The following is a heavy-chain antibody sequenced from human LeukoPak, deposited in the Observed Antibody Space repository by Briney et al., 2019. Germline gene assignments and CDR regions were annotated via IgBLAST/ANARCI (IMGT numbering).Heavy chain of an antibody. CDR2: ISYDGSNK. J-gene: IGHJ4*02. D-gene: IGHD2-21*01. V-gene: IGHV3-30*18. CDR3: AKDLGGGDCYDY. Sequence: GGSLRLSCAASGFTFSSYGMHWVRQAPGKGLEWVAVISYDGSNKYYADSVKGRFTISRDNSKNTLYLQMNSLRAEDTAVYYCAKDLGGGDCYDYWGQGTLVTVSS. CDR1: GFTFSSYG.